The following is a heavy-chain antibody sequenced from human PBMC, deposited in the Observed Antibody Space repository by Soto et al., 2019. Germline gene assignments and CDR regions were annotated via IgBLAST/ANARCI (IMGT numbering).Heavy chain of an antibody. CDR1: GFTFSSYG. CDR3: AKDNEGSSLDY. J-gene: IGHJ4*02. D-gene: IGHD6-13*01. Sequence: GGSLRLSCAASGFTFSSYGMHWVRQAPGKGLEWVAVISYDGSNKYYADSVKGRFTISRDNSKNTLYLQMNSLRAEDTAVYYCAKDNEGSSLDYWGQGTLVTVSS. CDR2: ISYDGSNK. V-gene: IGHV3-30*18.